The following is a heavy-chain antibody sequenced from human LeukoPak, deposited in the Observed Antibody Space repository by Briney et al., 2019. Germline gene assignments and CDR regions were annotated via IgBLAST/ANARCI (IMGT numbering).Heavy chain of an antibody. J-gene: IGHJ6*03. D-gene: IGHD6-13*01. CDR3: ATDSPRIAAAGYYYMDV. V-gene: IGHV1-24*01. CDR2: FDPEDGDT. Sequence: ASVKVSCKVSGYTLTELSMHWVRQAPGKGLEWMGGFDPEDGDTIYAQKFQGRVTMTEDTSTDTAYMELSSLRSEDTAVYYCATDSPRIAAAGYYYMDVWGKGTTVTVSS. CDR1: GYTLTELS.